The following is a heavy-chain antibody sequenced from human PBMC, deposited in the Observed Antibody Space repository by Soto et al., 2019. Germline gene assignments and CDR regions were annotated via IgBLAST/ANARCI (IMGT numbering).Heavy chain of an antibody. J-gene: IGHJ6*02. V-gene: IGHV3-11*01. D-gene: IGHD5-12*01. CDR3: ARDRGYGGKSDYDCYYHYGLDV. CDR1: GFNFSDYC. Sequence: QVQLVESGGDLVKPGGSLRLSCAASGFNFSDYCMSWIRQAPGKGLEWVSYISGTTNTIHYVDSVKGRFTISRDNAKNSLYLQMNSLRAEDTAVYYCARDRGYGGKSDYDCYYHYGLDVWGLGTTVTVSS. CDR2: ISGTTNTI.